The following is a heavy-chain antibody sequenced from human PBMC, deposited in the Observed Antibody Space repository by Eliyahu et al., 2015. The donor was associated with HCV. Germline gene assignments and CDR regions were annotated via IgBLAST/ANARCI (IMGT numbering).Heavy chain of an antibody. J-gene: IGHJ5*02. Sequence: QVQLQESGPGLVKPSETLSLTCPVSGGPIXTYSWSWIRQPPGKGXXWIGYIHYSGSTTXNPSLKSRVTISVDTSKNQFSLNLTSVTAADTAMYYCASGGGGIAVTGTGGWFDPWGQGTLVTVSS. CDR2: IHYSGST. CDR1: GGPIXTYS. V-gene: IGHV4-59*01. CDR3: ASGGGGIAVTGTGGWFDP. D-gene: IGHD6-19*01.